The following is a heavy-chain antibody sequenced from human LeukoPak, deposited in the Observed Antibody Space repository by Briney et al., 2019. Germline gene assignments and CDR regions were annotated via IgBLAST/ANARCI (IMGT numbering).Heavy chain of an antibody. Sequence: ASVKVSCKVSGYTLTELSMHWVRRAPGKGLEWMGGFDPEDGETIYAQKFQGRVTMTEDTSTDTAYMELSSLRSEDTAVYYCATDIPDSSGYYLQLYWGQGTLVTVSS. CDR3: ATDIPDSSGYYLQLY. CDR2: FDPEDGET. CDR1: GYTLTELS. V-gene: IGHV1-24*01. J-gene: IGHJ4*02. D-gene: IGHD3-22*01.